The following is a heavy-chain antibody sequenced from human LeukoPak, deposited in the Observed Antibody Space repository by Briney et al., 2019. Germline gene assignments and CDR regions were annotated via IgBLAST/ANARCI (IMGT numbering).Heavy chain of an antibody. CDR3: ARPVATDGDFDY. CDR1: GYTFTSYY. CDR2: INPSGGST. D-gene: IGHD5-12*01. V-gene: IGHV1-46*01. J-gene: IGHJ4*02. Sequence: ASVKVSCKASGYTFTSYYMHWVRQAPGQGLEWMGIINPSGGSTSYAQKFQGRVTMTRDTSMSTVYMELSSLRSEDTAVYYCARPVATDGDFDYWGQGALVTVSS.